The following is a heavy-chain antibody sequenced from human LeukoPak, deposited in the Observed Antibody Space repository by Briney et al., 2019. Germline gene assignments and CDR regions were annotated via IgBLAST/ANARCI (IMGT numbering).Heavy chain of an antibody. V-gene: IGHV1-18*01. CDR3: ARDGLYCCGGSCYSLYYFDY. Sequence: ASLKVSCKASGGTFSSYAISWVRQAPGQGLEWMGWISANNGNTNYAQKLQGRVTMTTDTSTNTAYMELMSLRSDDAAVYSCARDGLYCCGGSCYSLYYFDYWGQGTLVTVSS. CDR2: ISANNGNT. D-gene: IGHD2-15*01. J-gene: IGHJ4*02. CDR1: GGTFSSYA.